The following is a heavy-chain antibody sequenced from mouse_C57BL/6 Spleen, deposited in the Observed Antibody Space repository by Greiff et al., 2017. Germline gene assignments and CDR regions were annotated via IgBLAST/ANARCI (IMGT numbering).Heavy chain of an antibody. CDR3: ARCTTVVATDWYFDV. J-gene: IGHJ1*03. CDR2: IYPGDGDT. V-gene: IGHV1-80*01. Sequence: VQLQQSGAELVKPGASVKISCKASGYAFSSYWMNWVKQRPGKGLEWIGPIYPGDGDTNYNGKFKGKDTLTADKSSSTTYMQLRSLTAEDSAVDYCARCTTVVATDWYFDVWGTGTTVTVSS. D-gene: IGHD1-1*01. CDR1: GYAFSSYW.